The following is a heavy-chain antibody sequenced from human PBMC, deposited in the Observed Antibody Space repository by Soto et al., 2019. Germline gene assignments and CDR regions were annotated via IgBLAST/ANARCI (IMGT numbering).Heavy chain of an antibody. D-gene: IGHD3-10*01. CDR1: GFTFSSYA. V-gene: IGHV3-23*01. J-gene: IGHJ6*02. CDR2: ISGTGGGT. CDR3: AKDREWFGEFPYYYYGMNV. Sequence: EVQLLESGGGLVQPGGSLRLSCTVSGFTFSSYAMTWVRQAPGKGLEWVSAISGTGGGTYYADSVKGRSTISRDNSKNTLYLQLDSLRVEDTALYYCAKDREWFGEFPYYYYGMNVWGQGTTVTVSS.